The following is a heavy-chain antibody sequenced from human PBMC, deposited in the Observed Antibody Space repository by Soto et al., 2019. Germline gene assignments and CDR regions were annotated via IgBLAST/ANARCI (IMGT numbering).Heavy chain of an antibody. CDR2: IWYDGSNK. CDR3: ARDPVGRWESSHFDY. CDR1: GFTFSSYG. V-gene: IGHV3-33*01. D-gene: IGHD3-16*02. Sequence: GGSLRLSCAASGFTFSSYGMHWVRQAPGKGLEWVAVIWYDGSNKYYADSVKGRFTISRDNSKNTLYLQMNSLRAEDTAVYYCARDPVGRWESSHFDYWGQGTLVTVSS. J-gene: IGHJ4*02.